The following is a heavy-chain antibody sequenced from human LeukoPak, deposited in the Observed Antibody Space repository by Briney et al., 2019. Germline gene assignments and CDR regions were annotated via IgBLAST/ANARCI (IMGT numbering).Heavy chain of an antibody. CDR1: GGTFSSYA. V-gene: IGHV1-69*05. Sequence: GASVKVSCKASGGTFSSYAISWVRQAPGQGLEWMGGIIPIFGTANYAQKFQGRVTITTDESTSTAYMELSSLRSEDTAVYYCAREGITRGASIAVAGPPYFDYWGQGTLVTVSS. D-gene: IGHD6-19*01. CDR3: AREGITRGASIAVAGPPYFDY. CDR2: IIPIFGTA. J-gene: IGHJ4*02.